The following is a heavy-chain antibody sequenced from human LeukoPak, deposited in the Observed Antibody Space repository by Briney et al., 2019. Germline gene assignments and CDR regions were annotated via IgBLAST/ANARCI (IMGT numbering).Heavy chain of an antibody. D-gene: IGHD2-2*01. Sequence: ASVKVSCKASGGTFSSYAISWVRQAPGQGLEWMGGIIPIFGTANYAQKFQGKVTITADESTSTAYMELSSLRSEDTAVYYCARDQDQLLTGAFDYWGQGTLVTVSS. CDR1: GGTFSSYA. J-gene: IGHJ4*02. V-gene: IGHV1-69*01. CDR3: ARDQDQLLTGAFDY. CDR2: IIPIFGTA.